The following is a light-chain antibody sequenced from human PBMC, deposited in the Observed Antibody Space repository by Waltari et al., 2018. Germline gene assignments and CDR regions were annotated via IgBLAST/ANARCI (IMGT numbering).Light chain of an antibody. V-gene: IGKV3-11*01. Sequence: EIVLTQSPATLSLSPGERATISCRASQSVRSFLAWYQHKPGQAPRLLIYEASKRATGVPDRFSGSGSGTDFSLTISSLEPEDFAVYYCQQCDNWPPLTFGGGTKVE. CDR1: QSVRSF. J-gene: IGKJ4*01. CDR2: EAS. CDR3: QQCDNWPPLT.